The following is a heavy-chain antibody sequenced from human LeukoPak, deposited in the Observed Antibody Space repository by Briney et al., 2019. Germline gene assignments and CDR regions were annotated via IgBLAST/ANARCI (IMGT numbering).Heavy chain of an antibody. V-gene: IGHV4-59*01. Sequence: PSETLSLTCAVYGGSFSGYYWSWIRQPPGKGLEWIGYIYYSGSTNYNPSLKSRVTISVDTSKNQFSLKLSSVTAADTAVYYCASSFGAVLWYFDLWGRGTLVTVSS. J-gene: IGHJ2*01. CDR2: IYYSGST. CDR1: GGSFSGYY. CDR3: ASSFGAVLWYFDL. D-gene: IGHD3-16*01.